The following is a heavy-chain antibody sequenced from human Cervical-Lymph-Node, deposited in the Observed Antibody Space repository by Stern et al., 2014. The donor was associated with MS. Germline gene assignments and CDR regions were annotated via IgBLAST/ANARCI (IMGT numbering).Heavy chain of an antibody. CDR2: ISYDGSNK. Sequence: VQLVESGGGVVQPGRSLRLSCAASGFTFSSYGMHWVRQAPGKGLECVAVISYDGSNKYYADSVKGRFTISRDNSKNTLYLQMNSLRAEDTAVYYCAKTLGIVGATYFDYWGQGTLVTVSS. CDR3: AKTLGIVGATYFDY. V-gene: IGHV3-30*18. CDR1: GFTFSSYG. D-gene: IGHD1-26*01. J-gene: IGHJ4*02.